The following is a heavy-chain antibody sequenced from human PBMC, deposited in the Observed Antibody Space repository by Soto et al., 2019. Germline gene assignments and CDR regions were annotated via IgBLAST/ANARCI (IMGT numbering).Heavy chain of an antibody. V-gene: IGHV3-23*01. J-gene: IGHJ5*02. D-gene: IGHD3-10*01. CDR2: ISGSGGST. CDR1: GFTFSSYA. CDR3: AALWFGELSSWFDP. Sequence: PGGSLRLSCAASGFTFSSYAMSWVRQAPGKGLEWVSAISGSGGSTYCADSVKGRFTISRDNSKNTLYLQMNSLRAEDTAVYYCAALWFGELSSWFDPWGQGTLVTVSS.